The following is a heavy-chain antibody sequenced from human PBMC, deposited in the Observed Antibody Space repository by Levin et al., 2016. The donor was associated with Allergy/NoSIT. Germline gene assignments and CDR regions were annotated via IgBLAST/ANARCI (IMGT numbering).Heavy chain of an antibody. CDR1: GFTFSTSA. J-gene: IGHJ6*02. CDR3: TKGSPLWFGESGMDV. CDR2: ISANGRTT. Sequence: GGSLRLSCAVSGFTFSTSAMTWVRQAPGKGLEWLSAISANGRTTYYADSVKGRFTTYRQNSENTLYLRMNSLRAEDTAVYYCTKGSPLWFGESGMDVWGQGTTVTVSS. V-gene: IGHV3-23*01. D-gene: IGHD3-10*01.